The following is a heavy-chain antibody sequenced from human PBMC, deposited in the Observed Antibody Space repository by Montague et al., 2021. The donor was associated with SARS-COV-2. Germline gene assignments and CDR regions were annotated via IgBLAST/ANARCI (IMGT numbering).Heavy chain of an antibody. D-gene: IGHD3-10*01. CDR1: GGSITSGNYY. CDR3: VRLWKYGSASHYAVSDSYHNGVDV. CDR2: IYTSGST. J-gene: IGHJ6*02. V-gene: IGHV4-61*09. Sequence: TLSLTCSVSGGSITSGNYYWSWIRQSADKRLEWIGNIYTSGSTNYKPSVKSRVTISVDTSKYQFSLRLSSVTAADTAVYYCVRLWKYGSASHYAVSDSYHNGVDVWGQGTTVTVSS.